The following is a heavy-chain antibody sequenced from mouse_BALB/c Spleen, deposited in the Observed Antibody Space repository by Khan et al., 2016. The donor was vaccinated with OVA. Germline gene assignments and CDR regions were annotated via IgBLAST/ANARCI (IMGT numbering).Heavy chain of an antibody. CDR2: IDPANGDT. V-gene: IGHV14-3*02. CDR3: VRFFSHLYGSGWFAY. J-gene: IGHJ3*01. Sequence: VQLQQSGAELVKPGASVKLSCTASGFNIKDTYIHWVKQRPEQGLEWIGRIDPANGDTKCDPKFQGKATIRSDTSSNTAYLQLSSLTSEYTAVYYVVRFFSHLYGSGWFAYWGQGTLVTVSA. CDR1: GFNIKDTY. D-gene: IGHD1-1*01.